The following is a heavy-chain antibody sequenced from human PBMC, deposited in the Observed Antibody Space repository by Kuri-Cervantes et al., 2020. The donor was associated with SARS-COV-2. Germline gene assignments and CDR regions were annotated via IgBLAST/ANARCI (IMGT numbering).Heavy chain of an antibody. CDR3: AREGWSGGSDDAFDI. CDR2: INPSGGST. CDR1: AYTFTSYY. D-gene: IGHD6-19*01. J-gene: IGHJ3*02. Sequence: GSVLVSCKAAAYTFTSYYMHWVRQAPGQGLEWMGIINPSGGSTSYAQKFQGRVTITRDTSTNTVYMELSSLRSEDTAVYYCAREGWSGGSDDAFDIWGQGTMVTVSS. V-gene: IGHV1-46*01.